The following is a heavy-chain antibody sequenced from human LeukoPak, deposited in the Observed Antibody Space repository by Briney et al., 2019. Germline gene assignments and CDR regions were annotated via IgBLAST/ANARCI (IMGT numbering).Heavy chain of an antibody. J-gene: IGHJ4*02. V-gene: IGHV3-49*03. D-gene: IGHD5-24*01. CDR3: TSSRRDGYKLEYYFDY. Sequence: GGSLRLSCTASGFTFGDYAMSWFRQAPGKGLEWVGFIRSKAYGGTTEYAASVKGRFTISRDDSKSIAYLQMNSLKTEDTAVYYCTSSRRDGYKLEYYFDYWGQGTLVTVSS. CDR1: GFTFGDYA. CDR2: IRSKAYGGTT.